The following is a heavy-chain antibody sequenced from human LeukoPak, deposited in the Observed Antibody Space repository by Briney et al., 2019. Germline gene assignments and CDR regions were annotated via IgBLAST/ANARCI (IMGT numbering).Heavy chain of an antibody. CDR2: IYYSGST. D-gene: IGHD1-7*01. CDR3: ASWNYGSYYYYYYMDG. J-gene: IGHJ6*03. V-gene: IGHV4-39*01. Sequence: SETLSLTRTVSAGSISSSSYYWGWIRQPPGKGLEWIGRIYYSGSTYYNPSLKSRVTISVDTSTNQFSLLLSSVTAADTAVYYCASWNYGSYYYYYYMDGWGKGTTVTVSS. CDR1: AGSISSSSYY.